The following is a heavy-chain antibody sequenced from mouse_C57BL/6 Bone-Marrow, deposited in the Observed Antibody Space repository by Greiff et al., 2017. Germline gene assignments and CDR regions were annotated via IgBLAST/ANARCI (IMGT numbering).Heavy chain of an antibody. Sequence: QVQLKQPGAELVKPGASVKMSCKASGYTFTSYWITWVKQRPGQGLEWIGDIYPGSGSTNYNEKFKSKATLTVDPSSSTAYMQLSSLTSEDSAVYYCARAGISVYFDYWGQGTTLTVSS. V-gene: IGHV1-55*01. CDR2: IYPGSGST. D-gene: IGHD1-1*01. J-gene: IGHJ2*01. CDR3: ARAGISVYFDY. CDR1: GYTFTSYW.